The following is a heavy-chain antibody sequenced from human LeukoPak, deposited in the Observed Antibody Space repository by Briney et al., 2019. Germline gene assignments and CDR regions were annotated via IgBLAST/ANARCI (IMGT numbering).Heavy chain of an antibody. CDR2: IIPIFGTA. CDR3: ARDPRVRYDFWSGAGAFDI. D-gene: IGHD3-3*01. Sequence: SVKVSCKASGGTFSSYAISWVRQAPGQGLEWMGGIIPIFGTANYAQKFQGRVTITADESTSTAYMELSSLRSEDTAVYYCARDPRVRYDFWSGAGAFDIWGQGTMVTVSS. J-gene: IGHJ3*02. V-gene: IGHV1-69*13. CDR1: GGTFSSYA.